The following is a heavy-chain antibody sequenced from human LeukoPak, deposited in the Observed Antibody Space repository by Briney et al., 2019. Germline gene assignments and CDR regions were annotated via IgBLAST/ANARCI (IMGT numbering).Heavy chain of an antibody. CDR1: GFSFSTSW. D-gene: IGHD6-19*01. CDR2: IKKDGSEE. Sequence: GGSLRLSCTASGFSFSTSWMSWVRQTPGKGLEWVVNIKKDGSEEYYVDSVKTRFTISRDNAKNSLYLQLNSLIVEDTAVYYCARLSTSVAGGDHWGQGTLVTVSS. CDR3: ARLSTSVAGGDH. V-gene: IGHV3-7*01. J-gene: IGHJ4*02.